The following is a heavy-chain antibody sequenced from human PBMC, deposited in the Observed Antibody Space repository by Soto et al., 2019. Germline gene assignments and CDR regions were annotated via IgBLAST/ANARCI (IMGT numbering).Heavy chain of an antibody. CDR1: GFTFSSYG. V-gene: IGHV3-30*18. CDR3: AKENGIEYSSSSYYYYGMDV. Sequence: GGSLRLSCAASGFTFSSYGMHWVRQAPGKGLAWVAVISYDGSNKYYADSVKGRFTISRDNSKNTLYLQMNSLRAEDTAVYYCAKENGIEYSSSSYYYYGMDVWGQGTTVTVSS. D-gene: IGHD6-13*01. CDR2: ISYDGSNK. J-gene: IGHJ6*02.